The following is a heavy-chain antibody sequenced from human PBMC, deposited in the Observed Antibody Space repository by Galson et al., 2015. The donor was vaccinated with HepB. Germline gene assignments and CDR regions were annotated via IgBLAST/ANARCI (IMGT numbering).Heavy chain of an antibody. J-gene: IGHJ6*02. CDR3: AHGVDV. Sequence: CAISGDSVSSNSAVWNWIRQSPSRGLEWLGRTSYRSRWYNDYAVSVKSRISINADTSKNQVSLQLNSVAPDDTAVYYCAHGVDVWGQGTRVTVS. CDR2: TSYRSRWYN. V-gene: IGHV6-1*01. CDR1: GDSVSSNSAV.